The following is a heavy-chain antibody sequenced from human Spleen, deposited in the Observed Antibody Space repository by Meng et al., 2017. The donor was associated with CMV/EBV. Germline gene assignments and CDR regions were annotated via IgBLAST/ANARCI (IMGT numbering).Heavy chain of an antibody. CDR2: ISAYNGNT. CDR1: GYTFTSYG. CDR3: ARGRGYDFWSGYWY. Sequence: ASVKVSCKASGYTFTSYGISWVRQAPGQGPEWMGWISAYNGNTNYAQKLQGRVTMTTDTSTSTAYMELRSLRSDDTAVYYCARGRGYDFWSGYWYWGQGTLVTVSS. D-gene: IGHD3-3*01. V-gene: IGHV1-18*01. J-gene: IGHJ4*02.